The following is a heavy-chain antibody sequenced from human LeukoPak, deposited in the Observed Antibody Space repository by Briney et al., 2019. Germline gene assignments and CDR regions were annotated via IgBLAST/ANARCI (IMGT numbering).Heavy chain of an antibody. V-gene: IGHV1-2*02. CDR1: GDTFTSYY. CDR3: ARGHCTSTDCYECNYSGMVV. J-gene: IGHJ6*02. D-gene: IGHD2-2*01. Sequence: ASVKVSCKASGDTFTSYYMHWVRKAPGQGLEWMGWINPYSGGTDYAQKFQGRVTMTRDTSISTIYMELTRLRSDDTAVYYCARGHCTSTDCYECNYSGMVVWGRGTTVIVSS. CDR2: INPYSGGT.